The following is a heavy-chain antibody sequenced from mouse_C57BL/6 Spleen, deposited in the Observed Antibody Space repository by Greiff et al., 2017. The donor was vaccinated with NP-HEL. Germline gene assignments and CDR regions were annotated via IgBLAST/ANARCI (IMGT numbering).Heavy chain of an antibody. CDR1: GYAFSSYW. CDR3: ASPYYGNSFAY. J-gene: IGHJ3*01. V-gene: IGHV1-80*01. CDR2: IYPGDGDT. Sequence: VQLQESGAELVKPGASVKISCKASGYAFSSYWMNWVKQRPGKGLEWIGQIYPGDGDTNYNGKFKGKATLTADKSSSTAYMQLSSLTSEDSAVYFCASPYYGNSFAYWGQGTLVTVSA. D-gene: IGHD2-10*01.